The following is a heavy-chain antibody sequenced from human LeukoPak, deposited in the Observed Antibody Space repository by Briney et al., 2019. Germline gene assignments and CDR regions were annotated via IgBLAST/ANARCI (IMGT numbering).Heavy chain of an antibody. CDR3: ARVAVAYDAFDI. J-gene: IGHJ3*02. CDR1: GYTFTSYD. CDR2: MNPNSGNT. Sequence: GASVKVSYKASGYTFTSYDINWVRQATGQGLEWMGWMNPNSGNTGYAQKLQGRVTMTTDTSTSTAYMELRSLRSDDTAVYYCARVAVAYDAFDIWGQGTMVTVSS. V-gene: IGHV1-8*01. D-gene: IGHD6-19*01.